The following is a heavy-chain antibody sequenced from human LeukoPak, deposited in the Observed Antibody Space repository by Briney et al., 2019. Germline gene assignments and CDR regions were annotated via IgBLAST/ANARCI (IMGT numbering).Heavy chain of an antibody. Sequence: SETLSLTCAVYGGSFSGYYWSWIRQPPGKGLEWIGEINHSGSTNYNPSLKSRVTISVDTSKNQFSLKLSSVTAADTAVYYCVRPLRDLYFDYWGQGTLVTVSS. V-gene: IGHV4-34*01. D-gene: IGHD3-16*01. J-gene: IGHJ4*02. CDR2: INHSGST. CDR1: GGSFSGYY. CDR3: VRPLRDLYFDY.